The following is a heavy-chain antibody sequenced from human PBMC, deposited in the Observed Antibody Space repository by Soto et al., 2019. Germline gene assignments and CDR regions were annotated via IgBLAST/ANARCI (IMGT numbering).Heavy chain of an antibody. Sequence: SETLSLTCAVSGYSINSGYYWGWIRQSPGKGLEWIGSVFHSGTTFSTPSLKTRLTISVDTSKNQFSLDLDAVTAADTAVYYCVRDFGDLHDFWSGSDYWGQGIPVTVSS. D-gene: IGHD3-3*01. CDR1: GYSINSGYY. V-gene: IGHV4-38-2*02. J-gene: IGHJ4*02. CDR3: VRDFGDLHDFWSGSDY. CDR2: VFHSGTT.